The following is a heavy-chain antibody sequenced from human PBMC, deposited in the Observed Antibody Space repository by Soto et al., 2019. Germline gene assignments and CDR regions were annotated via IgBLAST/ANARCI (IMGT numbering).Heavy chain of an antibody. V-gene: IGHV3-23*01. D-gene: IGHD1-1*01. CDR2: FSGSGGGT. CDR1: GFIFSSYA. J-gene: IGHJ4*02. Sequence: EVQLLESGGGLVQPGGSLRLSCAASGFIFSSYAMSWVRQAPGKGLEWVSAFSGSGGGTFYADSVKGRFTITRDNSKNTLYLHIDNLGAEDTAVYYCAKDQSETGTTFDNWGQGTLVTVSS. CDR3: AKDQSETGTTFDN.